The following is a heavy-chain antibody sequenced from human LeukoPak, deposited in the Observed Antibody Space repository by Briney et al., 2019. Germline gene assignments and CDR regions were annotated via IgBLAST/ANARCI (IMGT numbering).Heavy chain of an antibody. CDR1: GFTFDDYA. CDR2: ISWNSGSI. J-gene: IGHJ4*02. CDR3: AKGYDSSGVYFDY. Sequence: GGSLRLSCAASGFTFDDYAMHWVRQAPGKGLVWVSGISWNSGSIGYTDSVKGRFTISRDNAKNSLYLQMNSLRAEDTALYYCAKGYDSSGVYFDYWGQGTLVTVSS. V-gene: IGHV3-9*01. D-gene: IGHD3-22*01.